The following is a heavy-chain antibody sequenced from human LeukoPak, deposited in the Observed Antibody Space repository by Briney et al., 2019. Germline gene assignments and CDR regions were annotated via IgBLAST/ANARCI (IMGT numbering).Heavy chain of an antibody. V-gene: IGHV3-48*02. J-gene: IGHJ4*02. D-gene: IGHD3-10*01. CDR2: ISSSSSTI. Sequence: PGGSLRLSCAASGFTFSSYSMIWVRQAPGKGLEWVSYISSSSSTIYYADSVKGRFTISRDNAKNSLYLQMNSLRDEDTAVYYCARVRYYGLGSYRSDDYWGQGTLITVSS. CDR1: GFTFSSYS. CDR3: ARVRYYGLGSYRSDDY.